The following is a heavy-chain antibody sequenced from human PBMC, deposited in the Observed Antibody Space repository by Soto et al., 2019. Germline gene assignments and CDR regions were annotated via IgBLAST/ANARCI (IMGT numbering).Heavy chain of an antibody. D-gene: IGHD6-13*01. J-gene: IGHJ4*02. CDR1: GYTFTSYG. V-gene: IGHV1-18*01. CDR3: ARALAAGNCDY. CDR2: ISAYNGNT. Sequence: QVQLVQSGAEVKKPGASVTVSCKASGYTFTSYGISWVRQAPGQGLEWMGWISAYNGNTNYAQQLQGRVTMNTDTSTSTAYMERRSRRSDDTAVYYCARALAAGNCDYWGQGTLVTVSS.